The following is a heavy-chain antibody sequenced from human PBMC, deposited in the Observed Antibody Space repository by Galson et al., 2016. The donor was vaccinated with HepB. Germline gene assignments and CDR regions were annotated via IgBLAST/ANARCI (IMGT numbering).Heavy chain of an antibody. CDR3: VQVGYGDYYGTVFEY. CDR1: GFTFSNYG. V-gene: IGHV3-23*01. CDR2: IVGSGDST. J-gene: IGHJ4*02. Sequence: SLRLSCAASGFTFSNYGMNWVRQAPGKGLEWVSGIVGSGDSTYYADSVKGRFTISRDNSKNTLHLQMNSLTVEDTALSYCVQVGYGDYYGTVFEYWGQGTLVTVSS. D-gene: IGHD4-17*01.